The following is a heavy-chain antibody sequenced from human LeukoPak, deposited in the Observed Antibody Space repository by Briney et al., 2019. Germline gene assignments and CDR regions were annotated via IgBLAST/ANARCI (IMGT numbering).Heavy chain of an antibody. J-gene: IGHJ4*02. CDR1: GFTFSNYA. CDR3: ATRHEYSYPY. Sequence: GGSLRLSCAASGFTFSNYAMHWVRQAPGKGLEYVSAIGGNGDTSYYADSVKGRFTISRDNSKNTVYLQMGSLRTEDMAVYYCATRHEYSYPYWGQGTLVTVFS. V-gene: IGHV3-64*02. CDR2: IGGNGDTS. D-gene: IGHD5-18*01.